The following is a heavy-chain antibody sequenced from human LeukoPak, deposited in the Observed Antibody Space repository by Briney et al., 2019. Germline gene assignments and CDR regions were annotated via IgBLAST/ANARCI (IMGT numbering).Heavy chain of an antibody. CDR3: ARHLFYENAGLGY. CDR2: ISPSDGGT. D-gene: IGHD3-16*01. Sequence: ASVKVSCKASGYTFTKYYMHWVRQAPGQGLEWMGIISPSDGGTTYARKFQGRVTITADESTSTAYMELSSLRSEDTAVYYCARHLFYENAGLGYWGQGTLVTVSS. CDR1: GYTFTKYY. V-gene: IGHV1-46*01. J-gene: IGHJ4*02.